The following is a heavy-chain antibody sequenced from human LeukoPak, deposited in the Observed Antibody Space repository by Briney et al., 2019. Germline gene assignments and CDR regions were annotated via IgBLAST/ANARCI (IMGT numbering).Heavy chain of an antibody. CDR3: AKGRYESSGFNWAA. V-gene: IGHV3-23*01. Sequence: GGSLRLSCAASGFTFSSYAMSWVRQAPGKGLEWVSVISGNGGSTYYADSVKGLFTISRYNSKNTLYLQLSSLRAEDTAVYYCAKGRYESSGFNWAAWGQETLVTVSS. CDR1: GFTFSSYA. J-gene: IGHJ4*02. D-gene: IGHD3-22*01. CDR2: ISGNGGST.